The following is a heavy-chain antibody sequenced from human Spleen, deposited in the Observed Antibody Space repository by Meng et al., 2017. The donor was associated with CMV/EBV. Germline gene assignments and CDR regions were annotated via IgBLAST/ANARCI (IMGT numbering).Heavy chain of an antibody. Sequence: GESLKISCAASGFTFSSYDMEWVRQAPGKGLEWVSYISSSGSTIYYADSVKGRFTISRDNSKNTVYLQMNSLKGEDTAVYYCARDHPRRFSGMDVWGQGTTVTVSS. CDR1: GFTFSSYD. CDR2: ISSSGSTI. J-gene: IGHJ6*02. CDR3: ARDHPRRFSGMDV. V-gene: IGHV3-48*03. D-gene: IGHD3-16*01.